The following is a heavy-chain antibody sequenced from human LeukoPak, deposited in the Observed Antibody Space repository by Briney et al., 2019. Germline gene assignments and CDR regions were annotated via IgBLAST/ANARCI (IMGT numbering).Heavy chain of an antibody. J-gene: IGHJ4*02. D-gene: IGHD1-7*01. CDR2: INHSGST. CDR3: ARSGPELELRY. V-gene: IGHV4-34*01. Sequence: SETLSLTCAVFGGSFSGYYWSWIRQPPGKGLEWIGEINHSGSTNYNPSLKSRVTISVDTSKNQFSLKLSSVTAADTAVYYCARSGPELELRYWGQGTLVTVSS. CDR1: GGSFSGYY.